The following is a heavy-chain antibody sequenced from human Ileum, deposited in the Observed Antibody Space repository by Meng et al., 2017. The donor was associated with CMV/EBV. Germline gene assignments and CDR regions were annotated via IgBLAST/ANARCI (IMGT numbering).Heavy chain of an antibody. V-gene: IGHV3-23*03. J-gene: IGHJ6*02. Sequence: GVLKISCAASGFTFSNYAMSWVRQAPGKGLEWVSVIYIGGSSSYYADSVKGRFTISRDNSKDTLYLQMNSLRVEDTAVYYCAKGSRFYDFWSTYYFSTDYHYGLDVWGQGTTVTVSS. CDR2: IYIGGSSS. CDR3: AKGSRFYDFWSTYYFSTDYHYGLDV. D-gene: IGHD3-3*01. CDR1: GFTFSNYA.